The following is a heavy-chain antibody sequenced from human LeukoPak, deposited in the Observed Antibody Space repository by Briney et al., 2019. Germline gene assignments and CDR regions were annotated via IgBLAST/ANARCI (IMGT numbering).Heavy chain of an antibody. V-gene: IGHV1-18*01. CDR1: GYTLRSYG. CDR2: ISAYNGNT. J-gene: IGHJ6*03. CDR3: ARGPIIDIVIVPAADDYYYMDV. D-gene: IGHD2-2*01. Sequence: ASVKLSCKASGYTLRSYGITWVRQAPGQGLEWMGWISAYNGNTKYPQKLQGRVTMTTDTSTSTAYMELRSLRSDDTAVYYCARGPIIDIVIVPAADDYYYMDVWGKGTTVTVSS.